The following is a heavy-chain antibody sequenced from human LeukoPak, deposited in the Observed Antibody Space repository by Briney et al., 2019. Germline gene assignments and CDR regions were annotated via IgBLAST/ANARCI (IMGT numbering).Heavy chain of an antibody. CDR3: ARLSSGYDFWSGYGYYYGMDV. D-gene: IGHD3-3*01. V-gene: IGHV6-1*01. CDR2: TYYRSKWYN. Sequence: SQTLSPTCAISGDSVSSNSAAWNWIRQSPSRGLEWLGRTYYRSKWYNDYAVSVKSRITINPDTSKNQFSLQLNSVTPEDTAVYYCARLSSGYDFWSGYGYYYGMDVWGQGTTVTVSS. CDR1: GDSVSSNSAA. J-gene: IGHJ6*02.